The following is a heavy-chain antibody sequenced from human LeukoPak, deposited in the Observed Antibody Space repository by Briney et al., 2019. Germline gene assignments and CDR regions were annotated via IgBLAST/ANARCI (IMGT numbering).Heavy chain of an antibody. CDR3: ARGSHDAFDI. J-gene: IGHJ3*02. Sequence: SETLSLTCTVSGGSISSYYWSWIRQPPGKGLEWIGDIYYSGTTNYNPSLKSRVTISVDTSKNQFSLKLSSVTPADTAVYYCARGSHDAFDIWGQGTMVTVSS. CDR2: IYYSGTT. CDR1: GGSISSYY. V-gene: IGHV4-59*01.